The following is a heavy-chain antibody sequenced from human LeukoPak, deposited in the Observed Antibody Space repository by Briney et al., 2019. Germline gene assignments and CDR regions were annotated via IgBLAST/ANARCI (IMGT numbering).Heavy chain of an antibody. J-gene: IGHJ4*02. CDR3: ARGPGHGWYECNY. CDR1: GGTFSSYA. D-gene: IGHD6-19*01. CDR2: IIPNFGTA. Sequence: SVKVSCKASGGTFSSYAISWVRQAPGQGLEWMGGIIPNFGTANYAQKFQGRVTITADKSTSTAYMELSSLRSEDTAVYYCARGPGHGWYECNYWGQGTLVTVSS. V-gene: IGHV1-69*06.